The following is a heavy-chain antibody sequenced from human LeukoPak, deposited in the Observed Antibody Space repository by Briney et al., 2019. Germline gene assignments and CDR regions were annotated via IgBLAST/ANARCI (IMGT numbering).Heavy chain of an antibody. D-gene: IGHD5-24*01. CDR3: ARGAIMRTYNLIDE. Sequence: PGGSLRLSCAASGFTFGSYAMHWVRQAPGKGLEWVAVILSAGSLQNSADSVRGRFIISRDNSKNTLFLQMSSLRPEDTSVYYCARGAIMRTYNLIDEWGQGTLVTVSS. V-gene: IGHV3-30*04. CDR1: GFTFGSYA. CDR2: ILSAGSLQ. J-gene: IGHJ4*02.